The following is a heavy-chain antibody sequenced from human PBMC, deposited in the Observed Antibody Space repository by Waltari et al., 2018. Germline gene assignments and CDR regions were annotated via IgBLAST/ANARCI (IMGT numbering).Heavy chain of an antibody. D-gene: IGHD3-10*01. CDR2: INHSGST. CDR3: AREYILVWFGELLPYYFDY. CDR1: GGSFSGYY. V-gene: IGHV4-34*01. J-gene: IGHJ4*02. Sequence: QVQLQQWGAGLFKPSETLSLTCAVYGGSFSGYYWTWVRQAPGKGLEWIGGINHSGSTNYNPSLKSRVTISVDTSENQFSLKLSSVTAADTAVYYCAREYILVWFGELLPYYFDYWGQGTLVTVSS.